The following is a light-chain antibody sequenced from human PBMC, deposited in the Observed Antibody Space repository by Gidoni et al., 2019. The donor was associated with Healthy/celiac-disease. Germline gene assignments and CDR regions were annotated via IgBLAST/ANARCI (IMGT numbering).Light chain of an antibody. CDR3: QQYNSYSRT. CDR1: QSISSW. V-gene: IGKV1-5*03. Sequence: DIQMTQSPSTLSASVGARVTITCRASQSISSWLAWYQQKPGKAPKLLIYKASSLESGVPSRFSGSGSGTEFTLNISSLQPDDFATYYCQQYNSYSRTFGQGTKVEIK. CDR2: KAS. J-gene: IGKJ1*01.